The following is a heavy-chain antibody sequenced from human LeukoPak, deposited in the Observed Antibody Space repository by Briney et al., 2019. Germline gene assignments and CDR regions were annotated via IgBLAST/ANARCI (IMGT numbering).Heavy chain of an antibody. D-gene: IGHD6-19*01. J-gene: IGHJ4*02. CDR1: GFTFSSYW. CDR2: INSDGSST. V-gene: IGHV3-74*01. Sequence: QPGGSLRLSCAASGFTFSSYWMHWVRQAPGKGLVWVSRINSDGSSTSYADSVRGRFTISRDNAKNTLYLQMNSLSAEDTAVYYCAAGYSSGWSENWGQGTLVTVSS. CDR3: AAGYSSGWSEN.